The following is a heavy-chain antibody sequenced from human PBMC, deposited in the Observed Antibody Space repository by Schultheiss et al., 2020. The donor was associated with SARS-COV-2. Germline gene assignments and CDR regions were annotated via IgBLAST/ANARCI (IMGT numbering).Heavy chain of an antibody. J-gene: IGHJ6*02. V-gene: IGHV3-30*01. CDR2: ISFDGSNK. D-gene: IGHD2-15*01. Sequence: GGSLRHSCAASGFTFSTYTMHWVRQAPGKGLEWVAAISFDGSNKYYADSVKGRFTISRDNSKKTLYLQMNSLRAEDTAVYYCARDRAPRLQYYYYYYGMDVWGQGTTVTVAS. CDR3: ARDRAPRLQYYYYYYGMDV. CDR1: GFTFSTYT.